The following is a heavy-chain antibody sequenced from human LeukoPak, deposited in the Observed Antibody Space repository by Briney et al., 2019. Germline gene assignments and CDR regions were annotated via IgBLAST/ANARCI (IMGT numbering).Heavy chain of an antibody. D-gene: IGHD2/OR15-2a*01. V-gene: IGHV3-74*01. CDR2: INSDGSST. CDR1: GFTFSSYA. J-gene: IGHJ4*02. Sequence: GGSLRLSCAASGFTFSSYAMSWVRQAPGKELQWVSGINSDGSSTSYADSVKGRFTISRDNAKNTLYLQMNSLRAEDTAVYYYASNSDYWGQGTLVTVSS. CDR3: ASNSDY.